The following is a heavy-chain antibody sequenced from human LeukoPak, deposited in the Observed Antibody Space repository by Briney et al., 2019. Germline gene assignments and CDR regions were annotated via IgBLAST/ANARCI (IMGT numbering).Heavy chain of an antibody. CDR1: GFTFSSYA. CDR2: ISGSGGST. V-gene: IGHV3-23*01. D-gene: IGHD3-22*01. CDR3: AKGGRSYDSSGYRNWFDP. Sequence: GGSLRLSCAASGFTFSSYAMSWVRQAPGKGLEWVSAISGSGGSTYYADSVKGRFTISRDNSKNTLYLQMNSLRAEDTAVYYCAKGGRSYDSSGYRNWFDPWGQGTLVTVSS. J-gene: IGHJ5*02.